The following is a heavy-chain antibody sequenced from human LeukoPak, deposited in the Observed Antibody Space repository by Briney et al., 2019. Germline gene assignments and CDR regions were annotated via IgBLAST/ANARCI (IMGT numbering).Heavy chain of an antibody. V-gene: IGHV1-24*01. J-gene: IGHJ4*02. CDR2: FDPEDGET. CDR1: GYTLTELS. CDR3: ARAGLGVRLGNY. Sequence: ASVKVSCKVSGYTLTELSMHWVRQAPGKGLEWMGGFDPEDGETIYAQKFQGRVTMTEDTSTDTAYMELSSLRAEDTAVYYCARAGLGVRLGNYWGQGTLVTVSS. D-gene: IGHD3-10*01.